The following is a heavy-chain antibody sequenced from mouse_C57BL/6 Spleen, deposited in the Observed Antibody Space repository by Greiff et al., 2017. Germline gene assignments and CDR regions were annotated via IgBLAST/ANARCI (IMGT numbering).Heavy chain of an antibody. CDR1: GYTFTSYG. Sequence: QVQLQQSGAELARPGASVKLSCKASGYTFTSYGISWVKQRTGQGLEWIGEIYPRSGNTYYNEKFKGKATLTADKASSTAYMELRRLTSEDSAVYCGAREWGYYDEAWFAYWGQGTLVTVSA. J-gene: IGHJ3*01. V-gene: IGHV1-81*01. D-gene: IGHD2-4*01. CDR3: AREWGYYDEAWFAY. CDR2: IYPRSGNT.